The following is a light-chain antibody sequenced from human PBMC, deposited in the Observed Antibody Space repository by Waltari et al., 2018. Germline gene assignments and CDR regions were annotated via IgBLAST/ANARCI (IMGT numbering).Light chain of an antibody. Sequence: DIVMTQSPDSLAVSLGERATIHCKSSQSVLYSATNKNYLAWYQQKPGQPPKLLIYWASTRESGVPDRFSGSGSGTDFTLTISSLQAEDVAVYYCQQYYSTPPLTFGGATKVEIK. J-gene: IGKJ4*01. V-gene: IGKV4-1*01. CDR2: WAS. CDR1: QSVLYSATNKNY. CDR3: QQYYSTPPLT.